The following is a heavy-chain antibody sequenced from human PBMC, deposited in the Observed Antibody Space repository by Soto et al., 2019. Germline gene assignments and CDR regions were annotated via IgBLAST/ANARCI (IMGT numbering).Heavy chain of an antibody. CDR3: ARELRSYTRGIY. CDR2: ISYDGSNK. J-gene: IGHJ4*02. D-gene: IGHD1-20*01. Sequence: PVGSLGLSCGDSGFTFSTFAMHWVRQAPGKGLEWVAVISYDGSNKYYADSVKGRITDSRDNSQNTLDLLISSLTAEDTAVYYCARELRSYTRGIYWGQGTLVTVS. CDR1: GFTFSTFA. V-gene: IGHV3-30-3*01.